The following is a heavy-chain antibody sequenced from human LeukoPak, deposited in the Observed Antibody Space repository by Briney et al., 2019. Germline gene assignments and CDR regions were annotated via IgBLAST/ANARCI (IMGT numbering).Heavy chain of an antibody. Sequence: GGSLRLSCAASGFTFNNYNFNWVRQAPGKGLEWVSSISSSGYIYYADSVKGRFTVSRDSAKNSLYLQMASLRAEDTAVYYCARDARIYYGSGSHLNWFDPWGQGTLVTVSS. CDR3: ARDARIYYGSGSHLNWFDP. CDR1: GFTFNNYN. D-gene: IGHD3-10*01. V-gene: IGHV3-21*01. J-gene: IGHJ5*02. CDR2: ISSSGYI.